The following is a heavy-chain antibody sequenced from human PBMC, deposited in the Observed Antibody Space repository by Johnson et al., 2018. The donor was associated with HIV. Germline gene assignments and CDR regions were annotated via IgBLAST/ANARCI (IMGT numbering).Heavy chain of an antibody. CDR2: ISYDGSNK. V-gene: IGHV3-30-3*01. CDR3: ARDNVDDSVDI. Sequence: QVQLVESGGGVVQPGRSLRLFCAASGFTFNSYAMHWVRQAPGKGLEWVAVISYDGSNKYYADSVKGRFTISRDNSKNTLYLQMNSQRDEATAVYYCARDNVDDSVDIWGQGTMVTVSS. J-gene: IGHJ3*02. D-gene: IGHD2-21*01. CDR1: GFTFNSYA.